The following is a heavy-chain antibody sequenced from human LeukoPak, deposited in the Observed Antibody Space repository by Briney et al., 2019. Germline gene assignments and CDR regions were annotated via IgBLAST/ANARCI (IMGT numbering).Heavy chain of an antibody. D-gene: IGHD4-11*01. CDR2: ISGSGGST. J-gene: IGHJ6*03. V-gene: IGHV3-23*01. Sequence: GGSLRLSCAASGFTFSSYAMSWVRQAPGKGLEWVSAISGSGGSTYYADSVKGRFTISRDNPKNTLYLQMNSLRAEDTAVYYCAKMHSKPPIWYHYYYMDVWGKGTTVTVSS. CDR1: GFTFSSYA. CDR3: AKMHSKPPIWYHYYYMDV.